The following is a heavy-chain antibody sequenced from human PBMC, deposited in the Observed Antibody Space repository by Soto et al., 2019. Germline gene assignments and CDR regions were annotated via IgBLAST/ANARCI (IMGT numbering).Heavy chain of an antibody. D-gene: IGHD2-15*01. CDR3: ARDGYCSGGSCYSVPVFDY. J-gene: IGHJ4*02. CDR2: IWYDGSNK. Sequence: QVQLVESEGGVVQPVRSLRLSCAASGFTFSSYGMHWVRQAPGKGLEWVAVIWYDGSNKYYADSVKGRFTISRDNSKNTLYLQMNNLRAEDTAVYYCARDGYCSGGSCYSVPVFDYWGQGTLVTVSS. CDR1: GFTFSSYG. V-gene: IGHV3-33*01.